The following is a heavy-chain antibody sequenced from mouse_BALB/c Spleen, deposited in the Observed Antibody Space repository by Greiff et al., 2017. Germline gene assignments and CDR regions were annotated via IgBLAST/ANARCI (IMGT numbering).Heavy chain of an antibody. CDR2: IYPGDGDT. V-gene: IGHV1-87*01. D-gene: IGHD1-1*01. J-gene: IGHJ2*01. CDR1: GYTFTSYW. CDR3: ARAATVDYFDY. Sequence: VKLQESGAELARPGASVKLSCKASGYTFTSYWMQWVKQRPGQGLEWIGAIYPGDGDTRYTQKFKGKATLTADKSSSTAYMQLSSLASEDSAVYYCARAATVDYFDYWGQGTTLTVSS.